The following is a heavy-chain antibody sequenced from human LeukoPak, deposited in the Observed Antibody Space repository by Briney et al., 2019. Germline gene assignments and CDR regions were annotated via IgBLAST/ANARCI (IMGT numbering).Heavy chain of an antibody. V-gene: IGHV1-18*01. J-gene: IGHJ4*02. CDR2: ISAYNGNT. CDR3: ARVSGSAVAGTVFFDY. Sequence: ASVKVSCKASGYTFTSYGISWVRQAPGQGLEWMGWISAYNGNTNYAQKLQGRVTMTTDTSTSTAYMELRSLRSDDTAVHYCARVSGSAVAGTVFFDYWGQGTLVTVSS. D-gene: IGHD6-19*01. CDR1: GYTFTSYG.